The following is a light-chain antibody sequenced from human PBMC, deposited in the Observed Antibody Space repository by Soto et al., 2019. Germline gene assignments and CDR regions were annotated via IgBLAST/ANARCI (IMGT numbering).Light chain of an antibody. CDR1: NSNIGSNT. V-gene: IGLV1-44*01. CDR3: AAWDDSRSGLVV. Sequence: QAVVTQPPSTSGTPGQRVTMSCSGSNSNIGSNTVYWYQQLPGTAPKLLIHSDNQRPSGVPYRFSASKSGTSASLAISWLQSEDEADYYCAAWDDSRSGLVVFGGGTKVTVL. J-gene: IGLJ2*01. CDR2: SDN.